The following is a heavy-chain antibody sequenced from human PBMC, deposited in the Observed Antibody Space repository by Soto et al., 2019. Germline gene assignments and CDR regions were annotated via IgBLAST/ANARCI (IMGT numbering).Heavy chain of an antibody. V-gene: IGHV4-31*03. CDR2: ISDSGNP. CDR1: GGSISSGGYY. J-gene: IGHJ6*02. Sequence: SETLSLTCTVSGGSISSGGYYWSWIRQHPGKGLEWIGSISDSGNPYYSPSLTSRLTISVERPENQFSLILTSVTAADTALYYCERDWARFDPWSEWGQGTTVTVSS. CDR3: ERDWARFDPWSE. D-gene: IGHD3-16*01.